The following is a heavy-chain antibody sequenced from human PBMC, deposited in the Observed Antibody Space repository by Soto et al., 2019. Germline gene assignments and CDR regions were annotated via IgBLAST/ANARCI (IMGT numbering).Heavy chain of an antibody. CDR1: GVTFSSYG. Sequence: PRWAQRLSCAASGVTFSSYGMHWIRKASGKGIECVALIWYAGSNQYYADSVNGRFTISRDNSKNTLYLQMNSLRADDTALYYFARDPFPSVLAAIIDDCGKETLV. CDR3: ARDPFPSVLAAIIDD. J-gene: IGHJ4*02. D-gene: IGHD2-2*01. CDR2: IWYAGSNQ. V-gene: IGHV3-33*01.